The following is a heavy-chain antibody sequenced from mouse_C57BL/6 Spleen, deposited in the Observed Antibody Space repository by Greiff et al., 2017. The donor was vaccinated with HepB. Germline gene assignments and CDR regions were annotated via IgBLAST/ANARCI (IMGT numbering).Heavy chain of an antibody. V-gene: IGHV1-18*01. CDR1: GYTFTDYN. Sequence: EVKLQESGPELVKPGASVKIPCKASGYTFTDYNMDWVKQSHGKSLEWIGDINPNNGGTIYNQKFKGKATLTVDKSSSTAYMELRSLTSEDTAVYYCARGGLGRDYFDYWGQGTTLTVSS. CDR2: INPNNGGT. D-gene: IGHD4-1*01. CDR3: ARGGLGRDYFDY. J-gene: IGHJ2*01.